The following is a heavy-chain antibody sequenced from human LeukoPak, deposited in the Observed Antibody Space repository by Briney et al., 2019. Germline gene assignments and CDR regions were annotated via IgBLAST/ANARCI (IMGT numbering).Heavy chain of an antibody. J-gene: IGHJ4*02. CDR3: ASAREYSGYGLDVDY. CDR2: IYPYTGAT. V-gene: IGHV1-2*02. D-gene: IGHD5-12*01. CDR1: GYTFSGTGWY. Sequence: ASVKVSCKSSGYTFSGTGWYLYWLRQAPGQGLECMGWIYPYTGATHYAQKFQGRVTMTRNTSISTAYMELSRLRSDDTAVYYCASAREYSGYGLDVDYWGQGTLVTVSS.